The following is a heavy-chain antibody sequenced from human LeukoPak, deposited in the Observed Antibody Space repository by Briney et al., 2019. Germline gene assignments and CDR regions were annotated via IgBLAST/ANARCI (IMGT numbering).Heavy chain of an antibody. J-gene: IGHJ4*02. CDR1: GYTFTDYY. CDR3: ARGSAVSCTNTTCHSPIDY. V-gene: IGHV1-2*02. D-gene: IGHD2-8*01. CDR2: INPNSGAT. Sequence: GASVKVSCKASGYTFTDYYIIWMRQAPGRGLEYMGWINPNSGATRKGQNFQGRITMTRDTSVSTAYMDLGTLTSDDAAIYFCARGSAVSCTNTTCHSPIDYWGQGTLVTVSS.